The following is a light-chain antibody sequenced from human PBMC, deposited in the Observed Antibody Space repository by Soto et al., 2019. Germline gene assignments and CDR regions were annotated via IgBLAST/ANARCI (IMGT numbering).Light chain of an antibody. Sequence: DIQMTQSPPSLSASVGDRVTITCQASHDIVNSLNWYQHKPGKAPKLVIYDAYNLETGVPSTFSGSGFGTDFTFTISSLRPEDIATYYCQKSDHLPLFGPGTKVDIK. CDR3: QKSDHLPL. CDR1: HDIVNS. CDR2: DAY. J-gene: IGKJ3*01. V-gene: IGKV1-33*01.